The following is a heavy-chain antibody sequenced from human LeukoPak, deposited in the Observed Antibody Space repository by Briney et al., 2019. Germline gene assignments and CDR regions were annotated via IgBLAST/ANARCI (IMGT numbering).Heavy chain of an antibody. V-gene: IGHV5-51*01. D-gene: IGHD5-18*01. Sequence: GESLQISCKGSGYSFTSYCIGWVRQMPGRGLEWMGIIFPADSDTRYSPSFQGQVTISADKSITTAYLQWRSLKASDTAMYYCARSAAMVSDFDYWGQGTLVTVSS. CDR3: ARSAAMVSDFDY. CDR2: IFPADSDT. J-gene: IGHJ4*02. CDR1: GYSFTSYC.